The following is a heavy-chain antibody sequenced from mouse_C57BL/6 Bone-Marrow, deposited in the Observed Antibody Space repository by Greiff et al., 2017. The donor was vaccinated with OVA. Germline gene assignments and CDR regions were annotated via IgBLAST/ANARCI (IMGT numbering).Heavy chain of an antibody. V-gene: IGHV5-9-1*02. CDR3: TREGDGYYPFDY. Sequence: EVQGVESGEGLVKPGGSLKLSCAASGFTFSSYAMSWVRQTPEKRLEWVAYISSGGDYIYYADTVKGRFTISRDNARNTLYLQKSSLKSEDTAMYYCTREGDGYYPFDYWGQGTTLTVSS. J-gene: IGHJ2*01. CDR2: ISSGGDYI. CDR1: GFTFSSYA. D-gene: IGHD2-3*01.